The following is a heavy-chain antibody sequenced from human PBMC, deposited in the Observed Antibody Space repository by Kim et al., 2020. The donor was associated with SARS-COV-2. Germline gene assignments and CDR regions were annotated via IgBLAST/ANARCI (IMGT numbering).Heavy chain of an antibody. J-gene: IGHJ4*02. CDR2: GST. V-gene: IGHV1-46*01. D-gene: IGHD4-17*01. CDR3: ARYGDYEDY. Sequence: GSTSDAQKFQGRVNMTRDTSTSTVYMELSSLRSEDTAVYYCARYGDYEDYWGQGTLVTVSS.